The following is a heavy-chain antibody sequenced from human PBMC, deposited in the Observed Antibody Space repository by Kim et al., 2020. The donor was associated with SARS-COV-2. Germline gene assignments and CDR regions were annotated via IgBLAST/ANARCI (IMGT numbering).Heavy chain of an antibody. J-gene: IGHJ4*02. CDR2: IYYSGST. Sequence: SETLSLTCTVSGGSISSSSYYWGWIRQPPGKGLEWIGSIYYSGSTYYNPSLKSRVTITVDTSKNQFSLKLSSVTDADTAVYYCAREGKRGVMITFGTSRAFDYWGQGTLVTVSS. CDR3: AREGKRGVMITFGTSRAFDY. V-gene: IGHV4-39*07. CDR1: GGSISSSSYY. D-gene: IGHD3-16*01.